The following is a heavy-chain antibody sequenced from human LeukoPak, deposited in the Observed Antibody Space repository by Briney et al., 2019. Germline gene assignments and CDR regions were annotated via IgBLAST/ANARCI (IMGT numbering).Heavy chain of an antibody. V-gene: IGHV4-34*01. D-gene: IGHD3-16*02. Sequence: PSETLSLTCAVYGGSFSGYYWSWIRQPPGKGLEWIGEINHSGSTNYNPSLKSRVTISVDTSKNQFSLKLSSVTAADTAVYYCARPSYDYVWGSYRYNRVNYYFDYWGQGTLVTVSS. CDR1: GGSFSGYY. CDR2: INHSGST. J-gene: IGHJ4*02. CDR3: ARPSYDYVWGSYRYNRVNYYFDY.